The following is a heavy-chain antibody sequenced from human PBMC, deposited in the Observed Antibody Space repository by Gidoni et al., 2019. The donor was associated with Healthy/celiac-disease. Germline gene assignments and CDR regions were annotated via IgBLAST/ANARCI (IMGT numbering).Heavy chain of an antibody. CDR3: AKDGSDAFDI. J-gene: IGHJ3*02. D-gene: IGHD1-26*01. V-gene: IGHV3-30*18. Sequence: QVQLVESGGGVVQPGRSLRLPCAAAGFTFSSYGMHWVRQAPGKGLEWVAVISYDGSNKYYADSVKGRFTISRDNSKNTLYLQMNSLRAEDTAVYYCAKDGSDAFDIWGQGTMVTVSS. CDR2: ISYDGSNK. CDR1: GFTFSSYG.